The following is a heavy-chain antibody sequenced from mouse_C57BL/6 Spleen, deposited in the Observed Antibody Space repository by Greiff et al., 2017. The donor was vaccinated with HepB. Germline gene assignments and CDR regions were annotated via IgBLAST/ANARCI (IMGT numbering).Heavy chain of an antibody. CDR2: IYPGNSDT. J-gene: IGHJ4*01. CDR1: GYTFTSYW. V-gene: IGHV1-5*01. CDR3: TRWGYGNYDNAMDY. D-gene: IGHD2-1*01. Sequence: VQLQQSGTVLARPGASVKMSCKTSGYTFTSYWMHWVKQRPGQGLEWIGAIYPGNSDTSYNQKFKGKAKLTAVTSASTAYMELSSLTNEDSAVYYCTRWGYGNYDNAMDYWGQGTSVTVSS.